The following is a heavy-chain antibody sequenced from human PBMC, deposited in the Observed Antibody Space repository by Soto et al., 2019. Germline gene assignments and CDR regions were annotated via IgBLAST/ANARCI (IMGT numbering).Heavy chain of an antibody. CDR3: AKDKWGYSSSSSYGMDV. D-gene: IGHD6-6*01. CDR1: GFTFSSYG. V-gene: IGHV3-30*18. CDR2: IVYDGSNK. Sequence: QVQLVESGGGVVQHGRSLRLSCAASGFTFSSYGMHWVRQAPGKGLEWVAVIVYDGSNKYYEESVKGRFTISRDNSKNTLYLQMNSLRAEDTAVYYCAKDKWGYSSSSSYGMDVWGQGTTVTVSS. J-gene: IGHJ6*02.